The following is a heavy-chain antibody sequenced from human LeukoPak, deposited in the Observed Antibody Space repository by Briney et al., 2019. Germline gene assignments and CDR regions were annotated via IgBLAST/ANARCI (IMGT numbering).Heavy chain of an antibody. CDR3: TRGPIAYYYMDV. CDR1: GDSISSYF. V-gene: IGHV4-59*01. J-gene: IGHJ6*03. CDR2: IYYSGST. Sequence: SETLSLTCTVSGDSISSYFWSWIRQPPGKGLEWIGYIYYSGSTNYNPSLKSRVTISVDTSKNQFSLKLSSVTAADTAVYYCTRGPIAYYYMDVWGKGTTVTISS. D-gene: IGHD3-22*01.